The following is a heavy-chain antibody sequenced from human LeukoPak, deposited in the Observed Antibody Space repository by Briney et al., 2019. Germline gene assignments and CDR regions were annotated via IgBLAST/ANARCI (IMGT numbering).Heavy chain of an antibody. V-gene: IGHV3-30-3*01. Sequence: PGGSLRLSCAASGFTFRNYVIHWVRQAPGKGLEWVAVTSSDLNVKLYADSVKGRFTISRDNSRSTPYLQMNSLRAEDTAVYHCATVYYDSSAYGDLDSWGQGTLVTVSS. J-gene: IGHJ4*02. D-gene: IGHD3-22*01. CDR3: ATVYYDSSAYGDLDS. CDR1: GFTFRNYV. CDR2: TSSDLNVK.